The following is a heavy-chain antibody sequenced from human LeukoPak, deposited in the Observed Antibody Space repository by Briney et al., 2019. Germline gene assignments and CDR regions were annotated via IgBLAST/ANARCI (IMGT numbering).Heavy chain of an antibody. CDR2: ISYDGSNK. CDR3: AKDVGYCSGGSCRDY. J-gene: IGHJ4*02. D-gene: IGHD2-15*01. CDR1: GFTFSSYG. Sequence: GGSLRLSCAASGFTFSSYGMHWVRQAPGKGLEWVAVISYDGSNKYYADSVKGRFTISRDNSKNTPYLQMNSLRAEDTAVYYCAKDVGYCSGGSCRDYWGQGTLVTVSS. V-gene: IGHV3-30*18.